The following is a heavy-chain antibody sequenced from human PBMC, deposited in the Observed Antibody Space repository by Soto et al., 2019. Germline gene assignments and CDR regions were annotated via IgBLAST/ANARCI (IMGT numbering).Heavy chain of an antibody. CDR1: GVTVSSYAYY. Sequence: PSETLSLTCTVSGVTVSSYAYYWSWIRQLPGRGLEWIGNIYHTGSTYYSPSLKSRVVISLDTSKNQFSLGLTSVTAADTAVYFCARYRFSGTRWSKFDYWGQGTLVTVS. V-gene: IGHV4-31*02. CDR3: ARYRFSGTRWSKFDY. D-gene: IGHD3-16*02. J-gene: IGHJ4*02. CDR2: IYHTGST.